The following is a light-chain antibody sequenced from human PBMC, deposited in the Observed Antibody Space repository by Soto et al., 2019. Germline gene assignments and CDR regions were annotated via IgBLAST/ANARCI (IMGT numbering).Light chain of an antibody. CDR2: AAS. CDR3: MLDFRYFWA. V-gene: IGKV1-6*01. CDR1: QAIRTA. J-gene: IGKJ1*01. Sequence: AIQLTQSPSSLSASVGDSVIIDRLSSQAIRTALGWYQQKPGKVPKLLIYAASTLQSGVPSRFSGSGSGTDFTLTISSLQTEDFATYYCMLDFRYFWAFGQGTKADIK.